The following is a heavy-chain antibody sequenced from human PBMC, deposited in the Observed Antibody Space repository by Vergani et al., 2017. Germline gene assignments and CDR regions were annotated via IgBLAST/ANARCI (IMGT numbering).Heavy chain of an antibody. Sequence: QVQLVQSGAEVKKPGSSLILSCKASGGSFKNYALSWVRQAPGQGLEWLGGIIPTFGTATYAQRFQGRVTITADESTSTAYMDLTSLRLEDTAVYYCASNTYWSGNGEDHWGQGTLITVSS. CDR3: ASNTYWSGNGEDH. D-gene: IGHD3-3*01. CDR1: GGSFKNYA. J-gene: IGHJ4*02. V-gene: IGHV1-69*01. CDR2: IIPTFGTA.